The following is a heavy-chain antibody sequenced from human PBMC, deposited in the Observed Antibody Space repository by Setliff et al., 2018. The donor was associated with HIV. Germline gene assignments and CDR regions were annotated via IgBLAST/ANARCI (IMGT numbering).Heavy chain of an antibody. J-gene: IGHJ4*02. CDR3: ARAIGYCSGGSCYGPGYFDY. CDR1: GFTFSSYS. CDR2: ISSSSSYI. V-gene: IGHV3-21*01. Sequence: LRLSCAASGFTFSSYSMNWVRQAPGKGLEWVSSISSSSSYIYYADSVKGRFTISRDNAKNSLYLQMNSLRGEDTAVYYCARAIGYCSGGSCYGPGYFDYWGQGTLVTVSS. D-gene: IGHD2-15*01.